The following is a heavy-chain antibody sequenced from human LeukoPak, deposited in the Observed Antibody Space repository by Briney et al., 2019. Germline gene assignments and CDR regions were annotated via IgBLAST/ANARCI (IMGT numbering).Heavy chain of an antibody. CDR1: GFTFDDYA. Sequence: TGGSLRLSCAASGFTFDDYAMHWVRQAPGKGLEWVSGISWNSGSIGYADSVKGRFTISRDNAKNSLYLQMNSLRAEDTALYYCAAGTYGDYQWGQGTLVTVSS. CDR3: AAGTYGDYQ. CDR2: ISWNSGSI. D-gene: IGHD4-17*01. J-gene: IGHJ4*02. V-gene: IGHV3-9*01.